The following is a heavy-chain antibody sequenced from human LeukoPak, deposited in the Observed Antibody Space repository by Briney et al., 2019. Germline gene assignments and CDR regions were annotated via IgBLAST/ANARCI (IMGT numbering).Heavy chain of an antibody. CDR2: ISWNSGSI. J-gene: IGHJ4*02. V-gene: IGHV3-9*01. CDR3: AKDRGYGDYGSPFYFDY. CDR1: GFTFDDYA. D-gene: IGHD4-17*01. Sequence: GGSLRLSCAASGFTFDDYAMHWVRQAPGKGLEWVSGISWNSGSIGYADSVKGRFTISRDNAKNSLYLQMNSLRAEDTALYYCAKDRGYGDYGSPFYFDYWGQGTLVTVSS.